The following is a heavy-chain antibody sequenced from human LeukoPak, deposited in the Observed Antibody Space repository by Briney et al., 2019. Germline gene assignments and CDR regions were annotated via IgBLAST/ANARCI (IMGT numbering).Heavy chain of an antibody. J-gene: IGHJ6*02. CDR1: GFTFSSYW. D-gene: IGHD6-13*01. V-gene: IGHV3-7*01. Sequence: GGPLRLSCAASGFTFSSYWMSWVRQAPGKGLEWVANIKQDGSEKYYVDSVKGRFTISRDNAKNSLYLQMNSLRAEDTAVYYCARDGGIAAAGTNYYGMDVWGQGTTVTVSS. CDR2: IKQDGSEK. CDR3: ARDGGIAAAGTNYYGMDV.